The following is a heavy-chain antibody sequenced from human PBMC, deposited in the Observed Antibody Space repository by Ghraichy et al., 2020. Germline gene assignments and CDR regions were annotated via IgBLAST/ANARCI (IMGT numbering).Heavy chain of an antibody. D-gene: IGHD3-22*01. CDR2: ISYDGNNK. J-gene: IGHJ6*02. Sequence: GGSLRLSCAASGFTFSSYALHWVRQAPGKGLEWVAVISYDGNNKYYADSVKGRFTISRDSSKSTVYLQMNSLRADDTALYYCARETDTSGYYAPYYYYGMDVWGQGTTVTVSS. V-gene: IGHV3-30-3*01. CDR1: GFTFSSYA. CDR3: ARETDTSGYYAPYYYYGMDV.